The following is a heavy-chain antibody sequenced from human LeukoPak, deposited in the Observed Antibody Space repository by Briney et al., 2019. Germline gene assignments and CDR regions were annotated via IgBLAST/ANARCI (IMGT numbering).Heavy chain of an antibody. V-gene: IGHV3-15*01. J-gene: IGHJ5*02. CDR1: GFTFGSYW. Sequence: GGSLRLSCAASGFTFGSYWMTWVRQAPGKGLEWVGHIKSKTDGGTTDYAAPVKGRFTISRDDSKNTLYLQMNSLKTEDTAVYYCTTDPGPPAAPWDWFDPWGQGTLVTVSS. D-gene: IGHD2-2*01. CDR2: IKSKTDGGTT. CDR3: TTDPGPPAAPWDWFDP.